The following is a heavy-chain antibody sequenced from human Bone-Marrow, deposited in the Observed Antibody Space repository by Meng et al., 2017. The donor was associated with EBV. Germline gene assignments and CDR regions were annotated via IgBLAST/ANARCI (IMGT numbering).Heavy chain of an antibody. D-gene: IGHD4-17*01. V-gene: IGHV4-34*01. CDR3: ARRGDYGDTRVSDY. Sequence: VQLPHWGTGLLKPSQTLALTFAAYGGSFSGYYWSWIRQPPGKGLEWIGEINHSGSTNYNPSLKSRVTISVDTSKNQFSLKLSSVTAADTAVYYCARRGDYGDTRVSDYWGQGTLVTVSS. CDR2: INHSGST. CDR1: GGSFSGYY. J-gene: IGHJ4*02.